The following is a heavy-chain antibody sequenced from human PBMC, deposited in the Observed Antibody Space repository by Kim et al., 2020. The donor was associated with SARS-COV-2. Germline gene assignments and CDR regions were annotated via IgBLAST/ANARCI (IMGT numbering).Heavy chain of an antibody. D-gene: IGHD3-16*02. CDR3: ARALNYDYIWGSYRAFDY. V-gene: IGHV4-4*02. J-gene: IGHJ4*02. CDR1: GGSISSSNW. CDR2: IYHSGST. Sequence: SETLSLTCAVSGGSISSSNWWSWVRQPPGKGLEWIGEIYHSGSTNYNPSLKSRVTISVDKSKNQFSLKLSSVTAADTAVYYCARALNYDYIWGSYRAFDYWGQGTLVTVSS.